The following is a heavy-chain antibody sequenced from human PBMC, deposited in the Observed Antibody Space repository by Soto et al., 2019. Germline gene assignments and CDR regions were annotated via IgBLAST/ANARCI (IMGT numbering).Heavy chain of an antibody. J-gene: IGHJ4*02. CDR3: AKRPYIAAAGPFDS. V-gene: IGHV3-23*01. CDR2: VTGSGSST. D-gene: IGHD6-13*01. CDR1: GFTFTSYA. Sequence: EVQLLESGGGLVQPGGSLRLSCAASGFTFTSYAMSWVRQAPGKGPEWVSSVTGSGSSTYYADSVKGRFTISRDNSKNTLYMQMNSLRAEDTAIYYCAKRPYIAAAGPFDSWGQGTLVTVSS.